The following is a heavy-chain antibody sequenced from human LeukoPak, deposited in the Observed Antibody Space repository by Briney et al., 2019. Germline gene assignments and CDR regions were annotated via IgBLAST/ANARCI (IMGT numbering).Heavy chain of an antibody. Sequence: SVKVSCKASGGTSSSYAISWVRQAPGQGLEWMGRIIPIFGTANYAQKFQGRVTMTRDTSTSTVYMELSSLRSEDTAVYYCARWFEWFDPWGQGTLVTVSS. V-gene: IGHV1-69*05. CDR3: ARWFEWFDP. CDR2: IIPIFGTA. D-gene: IGHD3-10*01. J-gene: IGHJ5*02. CDR1: GGTSSSYA.